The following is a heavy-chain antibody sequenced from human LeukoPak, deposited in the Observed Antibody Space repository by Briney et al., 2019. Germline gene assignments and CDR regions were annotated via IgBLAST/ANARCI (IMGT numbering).Heavy chain of an antibody. Sequence: GGSLRLSCAASGFIFDNAWMNWVRQPPGKGLEWVGHIKGKREGGTRDYAAPVKGRFTISRDDSLDTLYLQMNSLKTEDTAVYYCTMRVEMATTAGFWDYWGQGTLVTVSS. CDR2: IKGKREGGTR. CDR3: TMRVEMATTAGFWDY. CDR1: GFIFDNAW. V-gene: IGHV3-15*01. D-gene: IGHD5-24*01. J-gene: IGHJ4*02.